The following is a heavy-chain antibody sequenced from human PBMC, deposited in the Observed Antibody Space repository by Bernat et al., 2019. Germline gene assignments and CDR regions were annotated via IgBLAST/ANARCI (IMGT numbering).Heavy chain of an antibody. J-gene: IGHJ4*02. Sequence: QVQPVQSGAEGKKPGVSVKFHCKVSGQTLTELSMHWVRQALGKRLEWMVCLNHKDDATVYAQKFQGSVTMTEYPHGTAAYIKLSNRRSEHEAKYYCAKERIWRGCGSCLDYWDQGTLVADSS. CDR2: LNHKDDAT. V-gene: IGHV1-24*01. CDR1: GQTLTELS. D-gene: IGHD2-15*01. CDR3: AKERIWRGCGSCLDY.